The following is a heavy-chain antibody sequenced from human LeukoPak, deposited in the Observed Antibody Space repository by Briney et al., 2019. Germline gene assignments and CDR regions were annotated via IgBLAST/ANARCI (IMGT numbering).Heavy chain of an antibody. CDR1: GGSISSDGYY. D-gene: IGHD4-17*01. Sequence: SETLSLTCTVSGGSISSDGYYWSWIRQHPGKGLEWIGYIYYSGSTYYNSSLKSRVTISVDTSKNQFSLNLSSVTAADTAVYYCARRRPVTTPGGYFDYWGQGTLVTVSS. CDR3: ARRRPVTTPGGYFDY. J-gene: IGHJ4*02. CDR2: IYYSGST. V-gene: IGHV4-31*03.